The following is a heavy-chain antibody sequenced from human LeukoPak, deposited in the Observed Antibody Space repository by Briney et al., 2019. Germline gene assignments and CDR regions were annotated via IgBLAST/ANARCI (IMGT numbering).Heavy chain of an antibody. D-gene: IGHD2-15*01. V-gene: IGHV3-30*02. CDR1: GFTFSSYG. J-gene: IGHJ4*02. CDR3: AKSGLNRFDY. Sequence: GGSLRLSCAASGFTFSSYGMHWVRQAPGKGLEWVAFIRYDGSNKYYADFVKGRFSIFRDNSKNTLYLQMNSLRAEDTAVYYCAKSGLNRFDYWGQGTLVTVSS. CDR2: IRYDGSNK.